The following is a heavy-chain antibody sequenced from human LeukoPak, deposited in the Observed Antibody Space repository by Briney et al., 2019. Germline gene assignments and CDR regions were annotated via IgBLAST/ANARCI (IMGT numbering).Heavy chain of an antibody. D-gene: IGHD6-6*01. Sequence: SETLSLTCTGSGGSISSYYWSWIRQPPGKGLEWIGYIYYTGNTNYNPSLTSRVNISVDTSKNQFSLNLSSVTAADTAVYYCARWGSIAVARFDYWGQGTLVTVSS. CDR3: ARWGSIAVARFDY. CDR1: GGSISSYY. J-gene: IGHJ4*02. V-gene: IGHV4-59*01. CDR2: IYYTGNT.